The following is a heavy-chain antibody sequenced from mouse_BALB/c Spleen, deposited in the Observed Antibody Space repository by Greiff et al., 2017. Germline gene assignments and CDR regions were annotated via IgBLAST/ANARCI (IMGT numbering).Heavy chain of an antibody. CDR3: ARKYYGSSHYAMDY. CDR1: GYTFTSYW. V-gene: IGHV1-5*01. CDR2: IYPGNSDT. D-gene: IGHD1-1*01. Sequence: VQLQQSGTVLARPGASVKMSCKASGYTFTSYWMHWVKQRPGQGLEWIGAIYPGNSDTSYNQKFKSKATLTVDKSSSTAYMQLSSLTSEDSAVYYCARKYYGSSHYAMDYWGQGTSVTVSS. J-gene: IGHJ4*01.